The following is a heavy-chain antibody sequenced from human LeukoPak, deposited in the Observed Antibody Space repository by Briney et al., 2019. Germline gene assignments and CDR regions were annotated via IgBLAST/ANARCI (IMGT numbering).Heavy chain of an antibody. CDR3: ASGELVPGIWVSLDY. J-gene: IGHJ4*02. V-gene: IGHV1-18*01. CDR1: GGTFSSYA. Sequence: ASVKVSCKASGGTFSSYAISWVRQAPGQGLEWMGWISAYNGNTNYAQKLQGRVTMTTDTSTSTAYMELRSLRSDDTAVYYCASGELVPGIWVSLDYWGQGTLVTVS. CDR2: ISAYNGNT. D-gene: IGHD6-13*01.